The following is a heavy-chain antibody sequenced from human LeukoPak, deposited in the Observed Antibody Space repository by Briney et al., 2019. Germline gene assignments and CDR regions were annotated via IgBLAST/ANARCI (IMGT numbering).Heavy chain of an antibody. Sequence: GRSLRLSCAASGFTFSSYGMHWVRQAPGKGLEWAAVIWYDESNKYYADSVKGRFTISRDNSKNTLYLQMNSLRAEDTAVYYCAKGGWYGVKGDFDYWGQGTLVTVSS. J-gene: IGHJ4*02. V-gene: IGHV3-33*06. CDR1: GFTFSSYG. CDR3: AKGGWYGVKGDFDY. D-gene: IGHD2-15*01. CDR2: IWYDESNK.